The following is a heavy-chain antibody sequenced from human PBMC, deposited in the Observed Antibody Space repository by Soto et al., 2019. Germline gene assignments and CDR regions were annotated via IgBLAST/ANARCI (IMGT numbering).Heavy chain of an antibody. Sequence: SVKVSCKASGFTFTSSAVQWVRQARGQRLEWIGWIVVGSGNTNYAQKFQERVTITRDMSTSTAYMELSSLRSEDTAVYYCAGTINVLRFLEWLTPSSPYYDYGMDVWG. V-gene: IGHV1-58*01. CDR2: IVVGSGNT. J-gene: IGHJ6*02. CDR1: GFTFTSSA. D-gene: IGHD3-3*01. CDR3: AGTINVLRFLEWLTPSSPYYDYGMDV.